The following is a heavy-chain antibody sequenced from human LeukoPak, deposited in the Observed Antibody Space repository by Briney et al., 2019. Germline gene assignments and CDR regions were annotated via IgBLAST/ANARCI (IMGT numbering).Heavy chain of an antibody. CDR1: GFTVSSNY. J-gene: IGHJ6*04. V-gene: IGHV3-66*01. CDR3: ARGGYGDEVPVNYGMDV. Sequence: AGGSLRLSCAASGFTVSSNYMSWVRQAPGKGLEWVLVIYSGGSTYYADSVKGRFTISRDNSKNTLYLQMNSLRAEDTAVYYCARGGYGDEVPVNYGMDVWGEGTTVTVSS. CDR2: IYSGGST. D-gene: IGHD4-17*01.